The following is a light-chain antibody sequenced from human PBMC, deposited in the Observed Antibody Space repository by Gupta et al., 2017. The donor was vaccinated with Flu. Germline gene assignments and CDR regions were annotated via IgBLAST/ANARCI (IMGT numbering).Light chain of an antibody. V-gene: IGKV1-5*03. J-gene: IGKJ2*01. Sequence: IPCRASQTIGRWVAWFQQKPGDTPKLLIYQSSSLESGVPPRFSGRGSGTEFTLTIRGLQSEDSATYYCHQYDTYPYTFGQGTKLEVK. CDR1: QTIGRW. CDR3: HQYDTYPYT. CDR2: QSS.